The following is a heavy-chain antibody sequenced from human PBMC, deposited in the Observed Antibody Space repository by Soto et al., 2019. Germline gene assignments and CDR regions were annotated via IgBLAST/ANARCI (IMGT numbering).Heavy chain of an antibody. CDR1: GFTFSTYS. J-gene: IGHJ3*02. CDR2: ISGSSSTI. D-gene: IGHD5-12*01. CDR3: ARGRVPTGAFDI. Sequence: GGSLRLSCAASGFTFSTYSLNWVRQAPGKGLEWVSYISGSSSTIYYADSVKGRFTISRDNAENSLYLQVNSLRAEDTAVYYCARGRVPTGAFDIWGPGTMVTVSS. V-gene: IGHV3-48*01.